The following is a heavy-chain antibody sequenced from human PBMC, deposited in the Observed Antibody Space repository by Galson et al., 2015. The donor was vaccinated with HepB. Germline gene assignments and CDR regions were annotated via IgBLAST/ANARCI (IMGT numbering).Heavy chain of an antibody. CDR3: ARAVDYGGNLAPESDY. D-gene: IGHD4-23*01. V-gene: IGHV1-18*01. CDR1: GYTFTSYG. Sequence: SVKVSCKASGYTFTSYGISWVRQAPGQGLEWMGWISAYNGNTNYAQKLQGRVTMTTDTSTSTAYMELRSLRSDDTAVYYCARAVDYGGNLAPESDYWGQGTLVTVSS. CDR2: ISAYNGNT. J-gene: IGHJ4*02.